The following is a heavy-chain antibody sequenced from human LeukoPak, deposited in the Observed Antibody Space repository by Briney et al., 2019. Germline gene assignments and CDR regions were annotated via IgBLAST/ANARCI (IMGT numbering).Heavy chain of an antibody. D-gene: IGHD6-13*01. J-gene: IGHJ5*02. Sequence: SETLSLTCAVSGYSISSSSWWGWLRQPPGTGLEWIGYIYYSGSTYYNPSPKSRVTMSVDTSKNQFSLKLSSVTAVDTAVYYCARNLLGIAVAGSWGQGILVTVSS. CDR1: GYSISSSSW. CDR2: IYYSGST. CDR3: ARNLLGIAVAGS. V-gene: IGHV4-28*01.